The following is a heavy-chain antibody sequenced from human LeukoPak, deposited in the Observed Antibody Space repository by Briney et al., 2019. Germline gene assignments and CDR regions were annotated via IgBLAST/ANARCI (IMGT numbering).Heavy chain of an antibody. Sequence: PGGSLRLSCAASGFIFSGYAMSWVRQAPGKGLEWLSVITGSGHDTNSADSVKGRFTISRDNSKNTLYLQMNSLRPEDTAVYYCGKNLRVSSHYGIDRWGQGTLVTVSS. D-gene: IGHD4-17*01. CDR2: ITGSGHDT. J-gene: IGHJ5*02. CDR3: GKNLRVSSHYGIDR. CDR1: GFIFSGYA. V-gene: IGHV3-23*01.